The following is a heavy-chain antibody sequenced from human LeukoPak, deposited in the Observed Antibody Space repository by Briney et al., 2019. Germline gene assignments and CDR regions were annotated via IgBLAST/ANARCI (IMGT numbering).Heavy chain of an antibody. V-gene: IGHV3-23*01. D-gene: IGHD3-10*01. CDR1: GFTFSSFT. CDR2: IGGSGAST. CDR3: AKNYYGSGTMGGY. Sequence: GGSLRLSCAASGFTFSSFTMTWVRQAPGNGLEWVSTIGGSGASTYYAGSVKGRFTISRDNSKNTLSLQMNSLRAEDSAIYYCAKNYYGSGTMGGYWGQGTLVTVSS. J-gene: IGHJ4*02.